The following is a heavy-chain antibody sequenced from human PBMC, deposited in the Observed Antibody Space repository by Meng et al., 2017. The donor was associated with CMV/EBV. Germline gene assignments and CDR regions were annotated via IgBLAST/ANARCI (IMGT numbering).Heavy chain of an antibody. V-gene: IGHV1-2*02. CDR3: ARGGYCSSTSCSDLYYYYGMDV. D-gene: IGHD2-2*01. Sequence: ASVKVSCKASGYTFTGYYMHWVRQAPGQGLEWMGWINPNSGGTNYAQKFQGRVTMTRDTSISTAYMELSRLRSDDTAVYYCARGGYCSSTSCSDLYYYYGMDVWGQGTTVTVSS. CDR2: INPNSGGT. CDR1: GYTFTGYY. J-gene: IGHJ6*02.